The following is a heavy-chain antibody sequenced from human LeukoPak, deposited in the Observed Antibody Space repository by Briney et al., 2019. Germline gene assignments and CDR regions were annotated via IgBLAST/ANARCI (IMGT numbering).Heavy chain of an antibody. Sequence: GGSLRLSCAASGFTFSSYWMHWVRQAPGKGLVWVSRINSDGSSTSYADSVKGRFTISRDNAKNSLSLQMNSLRAEDTAVYYCARVGSSDWSFDYWGQGTLVTVSS. CDR2: INSDGSST. J-gene: IGHJ4*02. CDR1: GFTFSSYW. D-gene: IGHD6-19*01. CDR3: ARVGSSDWSFDY. V-gene: IGHV3-74*01.